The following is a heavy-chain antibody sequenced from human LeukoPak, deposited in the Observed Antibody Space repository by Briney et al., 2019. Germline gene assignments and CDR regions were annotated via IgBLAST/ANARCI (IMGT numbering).Heavy chain of an antibody. D-gene: IGHD3-22*01. CDR3: ARGDSMNYYYYGMDV. CDR2: IGTAGDT. CDR1: GFTFSSYD. V-gene: IGHV3-13*01. Sequence: GGSLRLSCAAPGFTFSSYDMHWVRHATGKGLEWVSAIGTAGDTYYPGSVKGRFTISRENAKNSLYLQMNSLRAGDTAVYYCARGDSMNYYYYGMDVWGQGTTVTVSS. J-gene: IGHJ6*02.